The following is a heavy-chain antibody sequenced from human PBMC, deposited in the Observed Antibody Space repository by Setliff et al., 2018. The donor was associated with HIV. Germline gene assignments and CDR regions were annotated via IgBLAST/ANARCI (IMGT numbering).Heavy chain of an antibody. Sequence: GASVKVSCKASRSTFNSHTINWVRQAPGQGLDWMGRIIPILGVANYAQRFQGKVTITADKSTSTAYMELTSLRSEDTAVYYCAIEGLAYMDVWGKGTTVTV. D-gene: IGHD6-19*01. J-gene: IGHJ6*03. CDR3: AIEGLAYMDV. CDR2: IIPILGVA. CDR1: RSTFNSHT. V-gene: IGHV1-69*04.